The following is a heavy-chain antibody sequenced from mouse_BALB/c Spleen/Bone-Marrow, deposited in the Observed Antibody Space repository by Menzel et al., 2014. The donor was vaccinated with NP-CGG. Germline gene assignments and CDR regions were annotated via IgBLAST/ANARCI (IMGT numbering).Heavy chain of an antibody. D-gene: IGHD2-2*01. CDR3: AGVYYGYDWTSSGFAY. V-gene: IGHV1-14*01. J-gene: IGHJ3*01. CDR1: GYTFTNYV. CDR2: INPYNDGT. Sequence: VQLQQPGPELVKPGASVKMSCKASGYTFTNYVMHWVKQKPGQGLEWIGYINPYNDGTKYNEKFKGKATLTSDKSSSTTYMDHSNRTSEDSAVYYCAGVYYGYDWTSSGFAYWGQGTLVTVSA.